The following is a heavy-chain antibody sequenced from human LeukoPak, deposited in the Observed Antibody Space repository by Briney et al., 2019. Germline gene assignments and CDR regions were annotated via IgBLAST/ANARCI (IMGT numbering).Heavy chain of an antibody. D-gene: IGHD2-2*01. CDR3: VKRVVPAAYFDY. Sequence: GGSLRLSCAASGFTFSSYGMHWVRQAPGKGLEWVAVISYDGSNKYYADSVKGRFTISRDNSKNTLYLQMSSLRAEDTAVYYCVKRVVPAAYFDYWGRGTLVTVSS. V-gene: IGHV3-30*18. J-gene: IGHJ4*02. CDR2: ISYDGSNK. CDR1: GFTFSSYG.